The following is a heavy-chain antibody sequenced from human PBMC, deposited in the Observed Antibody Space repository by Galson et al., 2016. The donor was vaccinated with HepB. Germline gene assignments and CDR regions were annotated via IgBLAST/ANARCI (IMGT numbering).Heavy chain of an antibody. V-gene: IGHV4-39*01. CDR3: ARHKGAYEWGWYFDV. J-gene: IGHJ2*01. D-gene: IGHD5-12*01. Sequence: SETLSLTCTVSGGSISSSNYYWGWIRQPPGKGLEWIGSLYYSRSTYYNPSLQSRVTISGDTSKNQFSLKLSSVTAADTAVYYCARHKGAYEWGWYFDVWGRGTLVTVSS. CDR1: GGSISSSNYY. CDR2: LYYSRST.